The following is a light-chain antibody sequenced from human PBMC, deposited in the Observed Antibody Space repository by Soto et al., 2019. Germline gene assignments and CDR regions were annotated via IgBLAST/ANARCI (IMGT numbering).Light chain of an antibody. V-gene: IGLV2-8*01. CDR3: SSYEGSGSPSYV. Sequence: QSALTQPPSAPGSPGQSVTISCTGTSSDVGGYNYVSWYQQHPGKAPKLMIYDVTKRPSGVPDRFSGSKSGNTASLTVSGLQSEDEADYYCSSYEGSGSPSYVFGTGTKLTVL. J-gene: IGLJ1*01. CDR1: SSDVGGYNY. CDR2: DVT.